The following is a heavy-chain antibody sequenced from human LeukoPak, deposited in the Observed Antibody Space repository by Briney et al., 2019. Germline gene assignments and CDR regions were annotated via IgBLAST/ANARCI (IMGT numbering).Heavy chain of an antibody. CDR3: ARGRNIRITMVRGVISWFDP. CDR1: GYTFTGYY. D-gene: IGHD3-10*01. V-gene: IGHV1-2*02. Sequence: GASVKVSCKASGYTFTGYYMHWVRQAPGQGLEWMGWNNPNSGGTNYAQKFQGRVTMTRDTSISTAYMELSRLRSDDTAVYYCARGRNIRITMVRGVISWFDPWGQGTLVTVSS. J-gene: IGHJ5*02. CDR2: NNPNSGGT.